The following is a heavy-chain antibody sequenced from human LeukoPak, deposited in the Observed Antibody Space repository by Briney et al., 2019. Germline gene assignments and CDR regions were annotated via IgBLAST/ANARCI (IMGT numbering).Heavy chain of an antibody. CDR3: TTVLSSNRYNLCDY. Sequence: GGSLTLSRAASGFPYRVYAMIWLGPPPGKTLGWFFTINAESISTSYAASVRGRFTISRDNAKDTLYLQMNSLGAEDTAVYYCTTVLSSNRYNLCDYWGQGTLVTVSS. D-gene: IGHD6-13*01. CDR2: INAESIST. J-gene: IGHJ4*02. V-gene: IGHV3-23*01. CDR1: GFPYRVYA.